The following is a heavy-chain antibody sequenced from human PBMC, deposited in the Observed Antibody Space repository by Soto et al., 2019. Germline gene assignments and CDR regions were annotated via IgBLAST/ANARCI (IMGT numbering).Heavy chain of an antibody. CDR1: GFTFSSYS. CDR3: ARPGSGSYSGMDV. D-gene: IGHD3-10*01. CDR2: ISSSSSSR. J-gene: IGHJ6*02. Sequence: GGSLRLSCVASGFTFSSYSMNWVHQAPGKGLEWVSYISSSSSSRYYADSVKGRFTISRDNAKNSLYLQMNSLRDEDTAVYYCARPGSGSYSGMDVWGQGTTVTVSS. V-gene: IGHV3-48*02.